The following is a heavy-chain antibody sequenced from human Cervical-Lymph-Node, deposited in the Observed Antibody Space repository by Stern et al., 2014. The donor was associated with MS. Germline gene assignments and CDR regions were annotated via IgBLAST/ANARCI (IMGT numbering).Heavy chain of an antibody. J-gene: IGHJ4*02. CDR1: GGSISNTNW. CDR2: LYHSGST. Sequence: QVQLQESGPGLVKPSGTLSLTCAVSGGSISNTNWWGWVRQTPGMGLEGMGELYHSGSTSFGPTLKSRVTMSVEKSKSRFTLDLKSVTAADTAVYYCARVHSGYNWFDYWGQGTLVTVSS. D-gene: IGHD5-12*01. CDR3: ARVHSGYNWFDY. V-gene: IGHV4-4*02.